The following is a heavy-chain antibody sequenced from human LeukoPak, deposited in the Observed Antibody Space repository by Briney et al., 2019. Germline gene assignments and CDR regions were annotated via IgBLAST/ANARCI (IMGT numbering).Heavy chain of an antibody. Sequence: ASVKVSCKASGYTFTSNGISWVRQAPGQWLELMGWTRAYNGNTNYAQTLQGRVTMTTDTSTSTAYMELRSLRSDDTAVYYCARVYYDSSGSPSDYWGQGTLVTVSS. D-gene: IGHD3-22*01. CDR2: TRAYNGNT. J-gene: IGHJ4*02. V-gene: IGHV1-18*01. CDR3: ARVYYDSSGSPSDY. CDR1: GYTFTSNG.